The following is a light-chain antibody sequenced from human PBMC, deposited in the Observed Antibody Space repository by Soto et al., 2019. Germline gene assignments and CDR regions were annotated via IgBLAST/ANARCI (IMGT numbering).Light chain of an antibody. V-gene: IGKV3-11*01. CDR2: DAS. CDR3: QQCNNWPQWT. Sequence: EIVMTQSPATLSVSPGERATLSCRASQSVGSDLAWYQQKPGQAPRLVIYDASNRATGIPARFSGSGSGTDFTLTISSLEPEDFAVYYCQQCNNWPQWTFGQGTKVDIK. J-gene: IGKJ1*01. CDR1: QSVGSD.